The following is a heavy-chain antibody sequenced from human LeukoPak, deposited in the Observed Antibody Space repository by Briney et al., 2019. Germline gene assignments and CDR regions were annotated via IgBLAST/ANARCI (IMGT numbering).Heavy chain of an antibody. J-gene: IGHJ4*02. CDR2: IYYSGST. CDR1: GGSISSSSSY. D-gene: IGHD2-15*01. CDR3: ARRYCSDGSCSFDY. V-gene: IGHV4-39*01. Sequence: SETLSLTCTVSGGSISSSSSYWGWIRQPPGTGLEWIGSIYYSGSTYYNPSLKSRVTMSVDTSKNQFSLKLSSVTAADTTIYYCARRYCSDGSCSFDYWGQGTLVTVSS.